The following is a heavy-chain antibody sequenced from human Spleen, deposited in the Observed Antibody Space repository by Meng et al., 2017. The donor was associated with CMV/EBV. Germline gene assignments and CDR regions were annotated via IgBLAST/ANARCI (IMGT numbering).Heavy chain of an antibody. CDR3: ARDAPIKVGAMDYFDY. CDR1: GFTFSDYY. Sequence: GESLKISCAASGFTFSDYYMSWIRQAPGKGLEWVSYISSSGSTIYYADSVKGRFTISRDNAKNSLYLQMNSLRAEDTAVYYCARDAPIKVGAMDYFDYWGQGTLVTVSS. J-gene: IGHJ4*02. D-gene: IGHD1-26*01. V-gene: IGHV3-11*04. CDR2: ISSSGSTI.